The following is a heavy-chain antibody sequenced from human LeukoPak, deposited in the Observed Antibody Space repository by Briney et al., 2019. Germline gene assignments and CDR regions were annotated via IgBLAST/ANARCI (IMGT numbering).Heavy chain of an antibody. Sequence: GGSLRLSCAASGFIFSGYWMNWVRQAPGKGLEWVANIKQDGGEQHYVDSVRGRFTISRDNAKNSLYLQINSLRVEDTAVYYCARDGFVGAADYWGQGTLVTVSS. CDR1: GFIFSGYW. J-gene: IGHJ4*02. CDR2: IKQDGGEQ. D-gene: IGHD6-13*01. CDR3: ARDGFVGAADY. V-gene: IGHV3-7*01.